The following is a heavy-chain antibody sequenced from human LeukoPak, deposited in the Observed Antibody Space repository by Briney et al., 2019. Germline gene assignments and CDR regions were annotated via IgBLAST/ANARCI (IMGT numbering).Heavy chain of an antibody. CDR2: IGDSGGTT. Sequence: GGSLRLSCAASGFTFSIYAMTWVRQAPGKGLEWVSVIGDSGGTTYYADSVKGRFTISRDNSKNTLYLQMNSLRAEDTAVYYCAKDLIVNSNWYYFDSWGQGTLVTVSS. V-gene: IGHV3-23*01. CDR3: AKDLIVNSNWYYFDS. J-gene: IGHJ4*02. D-gene: IGHD6-13*01. CDR1: GFTFSIYA.